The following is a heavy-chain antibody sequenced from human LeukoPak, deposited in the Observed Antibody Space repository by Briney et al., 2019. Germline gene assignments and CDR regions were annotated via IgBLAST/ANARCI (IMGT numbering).Heavy chain of an antibody. V-gene: IGHV3-53*01. CDR2: IYRGGST. CDR1: GFSGISNY. Sequence: GGSLRLSCAASGFSGISNYMNRVRPSPGKGLELVSVIYRGGSTYYPDSVKGRFTISRDSSTNTLHLEMNSLRAEDTAVYYCARGWIQLWSWGQGTLVTVSS. CDR3: ARGWIQLWS. D-gene: IGHD5-18*01. J-gene: IGHJ4*02.